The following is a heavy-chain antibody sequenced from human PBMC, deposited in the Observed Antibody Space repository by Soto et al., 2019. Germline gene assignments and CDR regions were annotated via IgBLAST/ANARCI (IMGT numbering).Heavy chain of an antibody. CDR2: IIPIFGTA. CDR1: GGTFSSYA. J-gene: IGHJ6*02. D-gene: IGHD3-16*02. V-gene: IGHV1-69*13. Sequence: ASVKVSCKASGGTFSSYAISWVRQAPGQGLEWMGGIIPIFGTANYAQKFQGRVTITADESTSTAYMELSSLRSEDTAVYYCAQKRMITFGGVIAEYYYYGMDVWGQGTTVTVSS. CDR3: AQKRMITFGGVIAEYYYYGMDV.